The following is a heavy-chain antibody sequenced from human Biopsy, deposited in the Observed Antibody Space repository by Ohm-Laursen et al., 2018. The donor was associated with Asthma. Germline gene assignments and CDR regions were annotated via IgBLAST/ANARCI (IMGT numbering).Heavy chain of an antibody. CDR1: GFIFSNYG. J-gene: IGHJ4*02. CDR2: ISYDGSNK. D-gene: IGHD3-22*01. Sequence: SLRLSCTASGFIFSNYGTHWVRQAPGKGLEWVAVISYDGSNKYYADSVKGRFTVSRDNSKSTLYLQMNSLRAEDTAVYFCARPYYSDRSGYYGYWGQGTLVTVSS. V-gene: IGHV3-30*03. CDR3: ARPYYSDRSGYYGY.